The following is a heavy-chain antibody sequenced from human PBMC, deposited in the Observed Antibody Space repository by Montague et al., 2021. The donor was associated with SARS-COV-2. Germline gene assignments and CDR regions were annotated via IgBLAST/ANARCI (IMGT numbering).Heavy chain of an antibody. CDR1: GGSISSYY. J-gene: IGHJ4*02. CDR2: IYYSGST. V-gene: IGHV4-59*08. Sequence: SETLSLTCTVSGGSISSYYWSWIRQPPGKGLEWIGYIYYSGSTNYNPSLKSRVTISVDTSKNQLSLKLSSVTAADTAMYYCARHKYDYVWGTSSGFFDYWGQGTLVTVSS. D-gene: IGHD3-16*01. CDR3: ARHKYDYVWGTSSGFFDY.